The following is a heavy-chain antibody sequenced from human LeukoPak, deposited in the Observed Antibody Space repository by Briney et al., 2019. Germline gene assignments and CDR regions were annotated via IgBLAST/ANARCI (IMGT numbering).Heavy chain of an antibody. Sequence: GGSLRLSCAASGFTFSSYWMSWVRQAPGKGLEWVANMKQDGSEKYYVDSVKGRFTISRDNAKNSLYLQMNSLRDEDTAVYYCARDGMVRGVIIWDAFDIWGQGTMVTVSS. D-gene: IGHD3-10*01. CDR2: MKQDGSEK. CDR3: ARDGMVRGVIIWDAFDI. V-gene: IGHV3-7*01. J-gene: IGHJ3*02. CDR1: GFTFSSYW.